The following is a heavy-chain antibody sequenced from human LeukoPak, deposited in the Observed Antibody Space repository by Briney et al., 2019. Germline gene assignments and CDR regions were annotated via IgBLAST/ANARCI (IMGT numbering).Heavy chain of an antibody. V-gene: IGHV1-2*02. D-gene: IGHD1-26*01. CDR1: GYTFTGYY. CDR2: IYPNSGDT. Sequence: GASVKVSCKASGYTFTGYYMHWVRQAPGQGLEWMGWIYPNSGDTKYAQKFQGRVTMTRDTSISTVFMEVSRLTSDDTAVYYCVRSGSDAFDIWGQGTMVTLSS. J-gene: IGHJ3*02. CDR3: VRSGSDAFDI.